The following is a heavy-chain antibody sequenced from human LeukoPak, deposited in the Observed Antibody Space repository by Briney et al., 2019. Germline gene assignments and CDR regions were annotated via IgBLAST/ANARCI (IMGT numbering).Heavy chain of an antibody. D-gene: IGHD6-25*01. CDR1: GYSISSGYY. CDR3: ASAAYGNWYCDL. J-gene: IGHJ2*01. V-gene: IGHV4-38-2*02. CDR2: IYHSGST. Sequence: SETLSLTCTVSGYSISSGYYWGWIRQPPGKGLEWIGSIYHSGSTYYNPSLKSRVTISVDTSKNQFSLKLSSVTAADTAVYYCASAAYGNWYCDLWGRGTLVTVSS.